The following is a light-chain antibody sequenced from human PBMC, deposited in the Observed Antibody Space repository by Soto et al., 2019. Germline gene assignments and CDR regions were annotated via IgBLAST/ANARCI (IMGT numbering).Light chain of an antibody. CDR3: FSFTTDWTHV. CDR1: SSDVGAYNY. CDR2: EVS. V-gene: IGLV2-14*01. J-gene: IGLJ1*01. Sequence: QSVLTQPASVSGSPGQSITISCTGTSSDVGAYNYVSWFQQHPGKAPTLIISEVSNRPSGVSNRFSGSKSGNAASLTISGLQAEDEDDYFCFSFTTDWTHVFGTGTKVTVL.